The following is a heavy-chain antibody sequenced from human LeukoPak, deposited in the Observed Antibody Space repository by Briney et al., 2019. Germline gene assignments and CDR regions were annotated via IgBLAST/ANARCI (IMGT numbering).Heavy chain of an antibody. CDR3: AREWVEMTTIESWFDP. Sequence: PGGSLRLSCAASGFTFSSCGMHWVRQAPGKGLEWVAVISYDGSNKYYADSVKGRFTISRDNSKNTLYLQMNSLRAEDTAVYYCAREWVEMTTIESWFDPWGQGTLVTVSS. D-gene: IGHD5-24*01. V-gene: IGHV3-30*03. CDR2: ISYDGSNK. J-gene: IGHJ5*02. CDR1: GFTFSSCG.